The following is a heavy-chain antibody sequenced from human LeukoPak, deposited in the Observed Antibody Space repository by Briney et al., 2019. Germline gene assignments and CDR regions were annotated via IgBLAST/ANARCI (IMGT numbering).Heavy chain of an antibody. CDR1: GYSISSGYY. D-gene: IGHD2-15*01. Sequence: SETLSLTCTVSGYSISSGYYWGWIRQPPGEGLEWIGSIYHSGSTYYNPSLKSRVTISVDTSKNQFSLKLSSVTAADTAVYYCARRPLGYCSGGSCYSKYGPPYYFDYWGQGTLVTVSS. J-gene: IGHJ4*02. CDR3: ARRPLGYCSGGSCYSKYGPPYYFDY. V-gene: IGHV4-38-2*02. CDR2: IYHSGST.